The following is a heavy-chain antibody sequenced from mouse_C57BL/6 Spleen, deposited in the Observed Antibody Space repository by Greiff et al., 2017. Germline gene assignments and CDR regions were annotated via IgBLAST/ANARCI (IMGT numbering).Heavy chain of an antibody. CDR2: IDPSDSYT. CDR1: GYTFTSYW. V-gene: IGHV1-69*01. CDR3: ASSLSYYGSSYWYFDV. Sequence: QVQLKQSGAELVMPGASVKLSCKASGYTFTSYWMHWVKQRPGQGLEWIGEIDPSDSYTNYNQKFKGKSTLTVDKSSSTAYMQLSSLTSEDSAVYYCASSLSYYGSSYWYFDVWGTGTTVTVSS. D-gene: IGHD1-1*01. J-gene: IGHJ1*03.